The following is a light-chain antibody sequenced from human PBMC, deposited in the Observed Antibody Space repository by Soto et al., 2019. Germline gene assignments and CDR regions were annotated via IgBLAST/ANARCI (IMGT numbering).Light chain of an antibody. CDR2: DVS. CDR3: SSYTSSNTWV. Sequence: QSALTQPASVSGSPGQSITISCTGTSSDVGGYNYVSWYQQHPGNAPKVMIYDVSNRPSGVSNRFSGSKSGNTASLTISGLQAEDEADYYCSSYTSSNTWVFGGGTKVTVL. CDR1: SSDVGGYNY. V-gene: IGLV2-14*01. J-gene: IGLJ3*02.